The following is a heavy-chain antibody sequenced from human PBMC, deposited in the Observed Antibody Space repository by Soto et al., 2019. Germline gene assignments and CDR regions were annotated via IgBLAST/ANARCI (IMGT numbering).Heavy chain of an antibody. V-gene: IGHV1-18*01. CDR3: AAGAVGATTPYYFDY. Sequence: ASVKVSCKASGYTFTSYGISWVRQAPGQRLEWIGWISVYSGNTNYAQKFQERVTMTRDTSTSTAYMELSSLRSEDTAVYYCAAGAVGATTPYYFDYWGQGTLVTVSS. CDR2: ISVYSGNT. CDR1: GYTFTSYG. D-gene: IGHD1-26*01. J-gene: IGHJ4*02.